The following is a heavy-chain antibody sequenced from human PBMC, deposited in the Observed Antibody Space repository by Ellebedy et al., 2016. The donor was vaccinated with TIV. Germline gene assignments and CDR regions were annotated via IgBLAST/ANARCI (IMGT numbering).Heavy chain of an antibody. J-gene: IGHJ6*02. CDR3: ARDGAYGDYAPGQYGMDV. V-gene: IGHV3-7*03. D-gene: IGHD4-17*01. CDR2: IRQDGTK. Sequence: GESLKISCAASGFSFSSYWMTWVRQAPGKGLEWVANIRQDGTKNFVDSVKGRFTISRDNAQNSLYLQMNSLRVEDTAVYYCARDGAYGDYAPGQYGMDVWGQGTTVIVS. CDR1: GFSFSSYW.